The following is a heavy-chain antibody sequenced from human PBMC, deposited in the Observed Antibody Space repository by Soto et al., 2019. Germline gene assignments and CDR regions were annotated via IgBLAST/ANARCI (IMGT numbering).Heavy chain of an antibody. V-gene: IGHV3-23*01. Sequence: GGSLRLSCAASGFTFSNYGMSWVRQAPGKGLEWVSAISGSGADTNYADSVKGRFTISRDNSKITLFLQMNSLRAEDTAVYYCTRDEGVSSSSFSYYPDYWGQGTLVTVSS. CDR1: GFTFSNYG. CDR3: TRDEGVSSSSFSYYPDY. J-gene: IGHJ4*02. D-gene: IGHD6-6*01. CDR2: ISGSGADT.